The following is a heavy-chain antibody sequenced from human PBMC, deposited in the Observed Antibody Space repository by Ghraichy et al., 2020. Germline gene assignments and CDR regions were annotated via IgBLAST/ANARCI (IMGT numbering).Heavy chain of an antibody. CDR2: ISYDGSNK. Sequence: GGSLRLSCAASGFTFSSYGMHWVRQGPGKGLEWVAVISYDGSNKYYADSVKGRFTISRDNSKNTLYLQMSSPRAEDTAVYYCAKGIAAAGLHYYYGMDVWGQGTTVTVSS. J-gene: IGHJ6*02. V-gene: IGHV3-30*18. D-gene: IGHD6-13*01. CDR3: AKGIAAAGLHYYYGMDV. CDR1: GFTFSSYG.